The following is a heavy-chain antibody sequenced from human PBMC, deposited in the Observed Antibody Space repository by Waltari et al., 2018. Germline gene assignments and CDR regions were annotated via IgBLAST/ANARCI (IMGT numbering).Heavy chain of an antibody. CDR3: ATVDIQNWFDP. Sequence: QLQLQESGPGLVKPSETLSLTCTVSGRSISSSSHYWGWIRQPPGKGLEWIGSIYYSGSTYYNPSLKSRVTISVDTSKNQFSLKLSSVTAADTAVYYCATVDIQNWFDPWGQGTLVTVSS. V-gene: IGHV4-39*07. CDR2: IYYSGST. J-gene: IGHJ5*02. CDR1: GRSISSSSHY. D-gene: IGHD3-9*01.